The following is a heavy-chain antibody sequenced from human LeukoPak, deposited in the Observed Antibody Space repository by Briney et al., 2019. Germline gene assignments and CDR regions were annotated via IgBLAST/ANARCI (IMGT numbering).Heavy chain of an antibody. J-gene: IGHJ4*02. Sequence: PSETLSLTCIVSDASINSYYWSWIRQPAGKGLEWIGRIYTSGGTNYNPSLKSRVTMSVDTSKNQFSLELTSVTAADTAVYYYARWHYHDSSGFFDFWGQGTLVTVSS. D-gene: IGHD3-22*01. V-gene: IGHV4-4*07. CDR2: IYTSGGT. CDR3: ARWHYHDSSGFFDF. CDR1: DASINSYY.